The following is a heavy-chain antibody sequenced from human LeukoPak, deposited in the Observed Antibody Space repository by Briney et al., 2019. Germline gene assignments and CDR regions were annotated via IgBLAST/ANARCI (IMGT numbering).Heavy chain of an antibody. Sequence: GGSLRLSCAASGFILSSYDMHWVRQPPGKGLEWLAVISRDGSIKYHADSVRGRFTISRDNSHHTLYLQMNSLRAEDTAVYYCARHFTTGSIDHWGQGNLVTVS. J-gene: IGHJ4*02. CDR3: ARHFTTGSIDH. V-gene: IGHV3-30-3*01. CDR2: ISRDGSIK. CDR1: GFILSSYD. D-gene: IGHD3-9*01.